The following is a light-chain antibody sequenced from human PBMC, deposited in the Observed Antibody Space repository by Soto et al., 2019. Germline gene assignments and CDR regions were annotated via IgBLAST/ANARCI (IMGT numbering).Light chain of an antibody. CDR2: DAS. CDR3: QQYNAWPPVT. J-gene: IGKJ5*01. V-gene: IGKV3-15*01. Sequence: EIMMTQSPATLSVSPGERATLSCRASRSVNADLAWYQQKPGQAPRLLIYDASTRATGIPARFSGSGSGTEFTLTISSLQSEDFAVYYCQQYNAWPPVTFGQGTRLEIK. CDR1: RSVNAD.